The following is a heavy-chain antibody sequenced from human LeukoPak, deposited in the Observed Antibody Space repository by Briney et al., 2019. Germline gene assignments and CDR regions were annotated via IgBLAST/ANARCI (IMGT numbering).Heavy chain of an antibody. J-gene: IGHJ4*02. CDR3: ARNRGWLQFDY. Sequence: GGSLRLSCAASGFSFSDHWLGWVRQAPGKGLEWVAHIKGDGSQKYYVDSVKGRFTISRDNAKTSLYLQMDSLRAEDTAVYYCARNRGWLQFDYWGQGTLATVSS. D-gene: IGHD5-12*01. CDR1: GFSFSDHW. CDR2: IKGDGSQK. V-gene: IGHV3-7*03.